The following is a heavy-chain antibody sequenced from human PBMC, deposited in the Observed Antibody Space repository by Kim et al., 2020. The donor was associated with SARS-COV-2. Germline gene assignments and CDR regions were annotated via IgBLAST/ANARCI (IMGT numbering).Heavy chain of an antibody. CDR1: GFTFTNAW. J-gene: IGHJ4*01. D-gene: IGHD3-10*01. CDR3: STDPRTMVRGVRGY. V-gene: IGHV3-15*01. CDR2: IKSNIDGGTA. Sequence: GGSLRLSCAASGFTFTNAWMSWVRQTPGKGLEWVGRIKSNIDGGTADYADLVKGRFTISRDDSENTLYLEMNSLKIEDTAVYYCSTDPRTMVRGVRGYWGHGTLVTVSS.